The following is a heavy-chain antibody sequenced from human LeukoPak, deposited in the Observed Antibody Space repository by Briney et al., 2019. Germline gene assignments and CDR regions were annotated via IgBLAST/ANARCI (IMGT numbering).Heavy chain of an antibody. J-gene: IGHJ4*02. D-gene: IGHD6-19*01. CDR3: ARVNQAVADHFDY. Sequence: SETLSLTCTVSGGSTSSYYWSWIRQPPGKGLEWIGYIYYSGSTNYNPSLKSRVTISVDTSKNQFSLKLYSVTAADTAVYYCARVNQAVADHFDYWGQGTLVTVSS. V-gene: IGHV4-59*01. CDR1: GGSTSSYY. CDR2: IYYSGST.